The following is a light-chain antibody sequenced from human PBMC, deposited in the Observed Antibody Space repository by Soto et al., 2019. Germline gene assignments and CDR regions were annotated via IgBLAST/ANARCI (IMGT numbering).Light chain of an antibody. Sequence: AAPSCRSIQSVSSSYLAWYQQKRGQAPRLLNYGASSRATGIPDRFSGSGSGTDFTLTISTLEPEGFPLYHRQQRSNRPPITFCQETLLEI. CDR3: QQRSNRPPIT. CDR1: QSVSSSY. J-gene: IGKJ5*01. CDR2: GAS. V-gene: IGKV3D-20*02.